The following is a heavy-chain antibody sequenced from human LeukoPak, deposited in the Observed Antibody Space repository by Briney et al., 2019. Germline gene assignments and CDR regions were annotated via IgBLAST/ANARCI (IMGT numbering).Heavy chain of an antibody. CDR3: ARSGYDYFLFDY. D-gene: IGHD5-12*01. CDR2: IWYDGSNK. CDR1: GFTLSSYG. Sequence: GGSLRLSCAASGFTLSSYGMHWVRQAPGKGLEWVAVIWYDGSNKYYADSVKGRFTISRDNSKNTLYLQMNSLRAEDTAVYYCARSGYDYFLFDYWGQGTLVTVSS. J-gene: IGHJ4*02. V-gene: IGHV3-33*01.